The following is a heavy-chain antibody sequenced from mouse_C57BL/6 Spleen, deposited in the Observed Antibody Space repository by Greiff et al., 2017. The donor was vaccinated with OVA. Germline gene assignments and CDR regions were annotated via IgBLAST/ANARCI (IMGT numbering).Heavy chain of an antibody. D-gene: IGHD1-1*01. Sequence: DVMLVESGGDLVKPGGSLKLSCAASGFTFSSYGMSWVRQTPDKRLEWVATISSGGSYTYYPDSVKGRFTISRDNAKNTLYLQMSSLKSEDTAMYYCARQTTVVADAMDYWGQGTSVTVSS. CDR3: ARQTTVVADAMDY. V-gene: IGHV5-6*02. CDR1: GFTFSSYG. J-gene: IGHJ4*01. CDR2: ISSGGSYT.